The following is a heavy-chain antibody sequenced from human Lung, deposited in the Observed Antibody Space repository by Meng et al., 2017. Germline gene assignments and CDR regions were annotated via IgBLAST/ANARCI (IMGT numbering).Heavy chain of an antibody. J-gene: IGHJ4*02. D-gene: IGHD6-13*01. V-gene: IGHV3-33*01. CDR1: GFTVSSYG. CDR3: ARGRYSSSSAVVDY. CDR2: IWYDGSNK. Sequence: QVQRVESGGGVGQPGRSLRRSCEASGFTVSSYGMHWVRQAQGKGLEWVAVIWYDGSNKYYADSVKGRFTISRDNSKNTLYLQMNSLRAEDTAVYYCARGRYSSSSAVVDYWGQGTLVTVSS.